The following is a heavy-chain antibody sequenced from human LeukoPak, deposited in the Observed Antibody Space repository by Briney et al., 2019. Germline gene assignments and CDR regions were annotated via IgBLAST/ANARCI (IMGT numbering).Heavy chain of an antibody. CDR2: IIPIFGTA. V-gene: IGHV1-69*13. J-gene: IGHJ6*03. CDR1: GGTFSIYA. Sequence: SVKVSCKASGGTFSIYAISWVRQAPRQGLEWMGRIIPIFGTANYAQKFQGRVTITADESTSTAYTEQSSLGSADTAVYYFVCWAGPYCYFYMDFWGKGTTVTVSS. D-gene: IGHD2-15*01. CDR3: VCWAGPYCYFYMDF.